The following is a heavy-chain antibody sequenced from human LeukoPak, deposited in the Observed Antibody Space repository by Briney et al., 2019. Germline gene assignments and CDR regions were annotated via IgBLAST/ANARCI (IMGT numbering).Heavy chain of an antibody. CDR1: GYSFTCYL. CDR3: ARRLGGNYSYAFDI. V-gene: IGHV5-51*01. Sequence: GEALNISCKCSGYSFTCYLIGWVRPMPGKGVELMGIIYPGDSDTRYSLSFQSQVTISADKSISSAYLQGSSVKASDTAMYVCARRLGGNYSYAFDIWGQGTLVTVSS. J-gene: IGHJ3*02. CDR2: IYPGDSDT. D-gene: IGHD1-26*01.